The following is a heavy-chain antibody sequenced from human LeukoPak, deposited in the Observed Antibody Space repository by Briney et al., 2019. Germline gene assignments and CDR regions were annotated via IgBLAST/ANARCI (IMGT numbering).Heavy chain of an antibody. CDR3: ARPRLSGSYYRVFDY. D-gene: IGHD1-26*01. J-gene: IGHJ4*02. Sequence: SETLALTCAVYGGSFRGYYWSWIRQPPGKGLEWIGEINHSGSTNYNPSLKSRVTISVDTSKNQFSLKLSSVTAADTAVYYCARPRLSGSYYRVFDYWGQGTLVTVSS. V-gene: IGHV4-34*01. CDR1: GGSFRGYY. CDR2: INHSGST.